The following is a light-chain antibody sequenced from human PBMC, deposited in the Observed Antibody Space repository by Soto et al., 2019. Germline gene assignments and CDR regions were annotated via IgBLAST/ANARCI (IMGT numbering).Light chain of an antibody. V-gene: IGLV1-47*01. J-gene: IGLJ2*01. CDR3: AAWDDSLNGHVV. CDR2: RNN. CDR1: RSNIGSNY. Sequence: QSVLTQPPSASGTPGQRVTISCSGSRSNIGSNYVYWYQQLPGTAPKLLIYRNNQRPSGVPDRFSGSKSGTSDSLAISGLRSEDEADYYCAAWDDSLNGHVVFGGGTKLTVL.